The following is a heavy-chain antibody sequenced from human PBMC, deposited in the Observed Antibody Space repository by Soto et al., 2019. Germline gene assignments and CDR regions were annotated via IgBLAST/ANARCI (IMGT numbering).Heavy chain of an antibody. J-gene: IGHJ6*02. CDR2: IIPIFGTA. Sequence: ASVKVSCKASGGTFSSYAISWVRQAPGQGLEWMGGIIPIFGTANYAQKFQGRVTITADESTSTAYMELSSLRSEDTAVYYCARVRYNWNDVYYYGMDVWGQGTTVTVSS. V-gene: IGHV1-69*13. CDR3: ARVRYNWNDVYYYGMDV. CDR1: GGTFSSYA. D-gene: IGHD1-20*01.